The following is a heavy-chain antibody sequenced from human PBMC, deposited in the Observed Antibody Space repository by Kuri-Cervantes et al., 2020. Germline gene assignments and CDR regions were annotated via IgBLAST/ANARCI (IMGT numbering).Heavy chain of an antibody. CDR3: ARALVVVIWSDVFDP. CDR1: GYTFTYRY. V-gene: IGHV1-45*02. D-gene: IGHD3-22*01. Sequence: SVKVSCKASGYTFTYRYLHWVRQAPGQALEWMGWITPFNGNTNYAQKFQDRVTITRGRSMSTAYMELSSLRSDDTAVYYCARALVVVIWSDVFDPWGQGTLVTVSS. J-gene: IGHJ5*02. CDR2: ITPFNGNT.